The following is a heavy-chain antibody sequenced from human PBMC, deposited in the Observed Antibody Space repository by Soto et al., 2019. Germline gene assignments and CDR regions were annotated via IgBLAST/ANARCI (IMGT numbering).Heavy chain of an antibody. CDR2: IIPIFGTA. CDR1: GGTFSSYA. CDR3: ARDTPYDFWSALGTRNWFDT. V-gene: IGHV1-69*06. Sequence: SVKVSCKASGGTFSSYAISWVRQAPGQGLEWMGGIIPIFGTANYAQKFQGRVTITADKSTSTAYMELSSLRSEDTAVYYCARDTPYDFWSALGTRNWFDTWGQGTLVTVSS. J-gene: IGHJ5*02. D-gene: IGHD3-3*01.